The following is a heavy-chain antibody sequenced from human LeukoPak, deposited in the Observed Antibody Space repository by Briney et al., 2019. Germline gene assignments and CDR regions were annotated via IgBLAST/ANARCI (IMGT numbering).Heavy chain of an antibody. Sequence: PSETLSLTCTVSGGSISSYYWSWIRQPPGKGLEWIGYIYYSGSTNYNPSLKSRVTISVDTSKNQFSLKLSSVTAADTAVYYCARVESAMVYYFDYWGQGTLVTVSS. J-gene: IGHJ4*02. CDR1: GGSISSYY. D-gene: IGHD4/OR15-4a*01. CDR2: IYYSGST. V-gene: IGHV4-59*01. CDR3: ARVESAMVYYFDY.